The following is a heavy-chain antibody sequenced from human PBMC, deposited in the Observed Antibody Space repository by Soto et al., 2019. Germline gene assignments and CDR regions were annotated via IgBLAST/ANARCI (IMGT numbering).Heavy chain of an antibody. Sequence: QVQLQESGPGLVKPPQTLSLTCNVSGGSISSGGYYWTWIRQRPGKGLEWIGYIFHSGSTYYNPSPKGRVPISVDPSKTQFSLKLTSVTAADTAMYYCARAEYCPSPSGYLFEYWGQGTLVPVSS. CDR3: ARAEYCPSPSGYLFEY. J-gene: IGHJ4*02. D-gene: IGHD2-2*01. CDR1: GGSISSGGYY. CDR2: IFHSGST. V-gene: IGHV4-31*03.